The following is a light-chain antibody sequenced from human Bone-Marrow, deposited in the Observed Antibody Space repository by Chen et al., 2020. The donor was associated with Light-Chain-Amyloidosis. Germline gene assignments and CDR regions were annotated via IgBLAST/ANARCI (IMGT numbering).Light chain of an antibody. CDR2: GAS. Sequence: EIVITQSPATLSVSPGERATLSCRASQSVSSNLAWYQQKPGQAHRLLIYGASTRATGITDRFSGSESGTEFTLTISSLQSEDFAVYYCQQYNNWPGAFGQGTKVEIK. J-gene: IGKJ1*01. V-gene: IGKV3-15*01. CDR1: QSVSSN. CDR3: QQYNNWPGA.